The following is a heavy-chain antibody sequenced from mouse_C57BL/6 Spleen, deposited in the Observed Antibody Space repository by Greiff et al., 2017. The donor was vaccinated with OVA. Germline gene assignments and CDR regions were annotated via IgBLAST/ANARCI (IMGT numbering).Heavy chain of an antibody. CDR3: ARKGVTNGYFDV. Sequence: EVKLQQSGGGLVKPGGSLKLSCAASGFTFSSYSMSWVRQTPEQRLEWVATISHGGSYTYYPANVKGRYTISRDNANNTLYLQMSHLMSEDTAMYYCARKGVTNGYFDVWGTGTTVTVSS. J-gene: IGHJ1*03. D-gene: IGHD2-12*01. V-gene: IGHV5-4*03. CDR2: ISHGGSYT. CDR1: GFTFSSYS.